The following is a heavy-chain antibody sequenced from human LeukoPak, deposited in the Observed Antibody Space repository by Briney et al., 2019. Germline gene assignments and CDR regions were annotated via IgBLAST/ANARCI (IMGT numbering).Heavy chain of an antibody. Sequence: RTGESLKISCKGSGYSFTSYWIGWVRQMPGKGLEWMGSIYPGDSDTRYSPSFQGQVTISADKSISTAYLQWSSLKASDTAMYYCARLMTSDPIDAFDIWGQGTMVTVSS. CDR2: IYPGDSDT. CDR1: GYSFTSYW. V-gene: IGHV5-51*01. J-gene: IGHJ3*02. CDR3: ARLMTSDPIDAFDI.